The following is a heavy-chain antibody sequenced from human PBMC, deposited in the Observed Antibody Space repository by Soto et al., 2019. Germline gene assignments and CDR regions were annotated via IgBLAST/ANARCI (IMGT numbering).Heavy chain of an antibody. J-gene: IGHJ3*01. CDR1: GFTFSDNL. V-gene: IGHV1-3*01. CDR2: LNPDTGNT. D-gene: IGHD5-18*01. Sequence: QVQLVQSGAELKKPGASVNISCTASGFTFSDNLINWVRQVPGQGLEWMGWLNPDTGNTRYSETFLGRVTISRHPSASIAYLELSCLQNEDTALLSCATDIQSVAPRANDACAAWGEGTMSAVSS. CDR3: ATDIQSVAPRANDACAA.